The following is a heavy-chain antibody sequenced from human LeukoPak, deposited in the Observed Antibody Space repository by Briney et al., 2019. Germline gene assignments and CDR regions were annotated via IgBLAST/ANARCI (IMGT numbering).Heavy chain of an antibody. CDR3: ARHIWFGESYPHFDY. CDR1: GGSISSYY. D-gene: IGHD3-10*01. V-gene: IGHV4-59*01. J-gene: IGHJ4*02. CDR2: IYYSGST. Sequence: SETLSLTCTVSGGSISSYYWSWIRQPPGKGLEWIGYIYYSGSTNYNPSLKSRVTISVDTSKNQFSLKLSSVTAADTAVYYCARHIWFGESYPHFDYWGQGILVTVSS.